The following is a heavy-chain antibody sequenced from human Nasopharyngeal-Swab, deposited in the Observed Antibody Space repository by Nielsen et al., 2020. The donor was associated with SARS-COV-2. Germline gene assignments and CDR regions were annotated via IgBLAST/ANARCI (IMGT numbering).Heavy chain of an antibody. J-gene: IGHJ6*02. CDR3: ARQYSSSWYVYYGMDV. D-gene: IGHD6-13*01. V-gene: IGHV5-51*01. Sequence: GESLKISCKGSGYSFTSYWIGWVRQMPGKGLEWMGIIDPGDSDTRYSPSFQGQVTISADKSISTAYLQWSSLKASDTAMYYCARQYSSSWYVYYGMDVWGQGTTVTVSS. CDR1: GYSFTSYW. CDR2: IDPGDSDT.